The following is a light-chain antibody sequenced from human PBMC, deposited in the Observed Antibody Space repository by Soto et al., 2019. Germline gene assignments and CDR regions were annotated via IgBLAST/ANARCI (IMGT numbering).Light chain of an antibody. CDR3: QQYNSYSET. J-gene: IGKJ1*01. Sequence: DIQMTQSPSTLSASVGDRVTITCRASQSISSWLAWYQQKPGKAPKLLIYDASSLDSGVPSRFSGSGSGTEFTLTISSPQPDDFANYYCQQYNSYSETFGQGTKVEIK. CDR2: DAS. V-gene: IGKV1-5*01. CDR1: QSISSW.